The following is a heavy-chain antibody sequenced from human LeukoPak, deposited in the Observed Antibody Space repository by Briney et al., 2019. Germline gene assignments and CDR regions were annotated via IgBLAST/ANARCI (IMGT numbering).Heavy chain of an antibody. D-gene: IGHD3-22*01. J-gene: IGHJ4*02. Sequence: SETLSLTCTVSGGSITSYYWSWIRQPPGKGLEWIGYIYYSGSTNYNPSLKSRVTISVDTSKNQFSLKLSSVTAADTAVYYCARLYYYDSAGSFFDYWGQGTLVTVSS. CDR1: GGSITSYY. CDR2: IYYSGST. CDR3: ARLYYYDSAGSFFDY. V-gene: IGHV4-59*01.